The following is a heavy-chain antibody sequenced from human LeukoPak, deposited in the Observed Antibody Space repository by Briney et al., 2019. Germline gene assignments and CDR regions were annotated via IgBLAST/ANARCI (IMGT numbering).Heavy chain of an antibody. CDR1: GFTFSSYW. J-gene: IGHJ6*04. V-gene: IGHV3-7*03. D-gene: IGHD5-18*01. CDR3: ARVRRYSYGPVWYYYYGMDV. CDR2: IKQDGSEK. Sequence: PGGSLRLSCAASGFTFSSYWMSWVRQAPGKGLEWVANIKQDGSEKYYVDSVKGRFTISRDNAKNSLYLQMNSLRAEDTAVYYCARVRRYSYGPVWYYYYGMDVWGKGTTVTVSS.